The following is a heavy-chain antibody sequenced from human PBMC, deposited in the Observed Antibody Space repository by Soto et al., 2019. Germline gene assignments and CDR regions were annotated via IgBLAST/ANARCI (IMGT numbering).Heavy chain of an antibody. CDR1: GYTFTSYG. V-gene: IGHV1-18*01. D-gene: IGHD2-2*01. CDR2: ISAYNGNT. CDR3: ARDRCSSISCHLNY. Sequence: GASVKVSCKASGYTFTSYGISWVRQAPGQGLEWMGWISAYNGNTNYAQKLQGRVTMTTDTSTSTAYMELRSLRSDDTAVYYCARDRCSSISCHLNYWGHGTLVTVSS. J-gene: IGHJ4*01.